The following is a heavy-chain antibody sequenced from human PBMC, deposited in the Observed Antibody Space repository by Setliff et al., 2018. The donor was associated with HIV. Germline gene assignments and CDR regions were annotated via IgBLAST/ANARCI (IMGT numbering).Heavy chain of an antibody. CDR3: ARHFPSISLFFGDPGPFDR. D-gene: IGHD3-10*01. V-gene: IGHV4-39*01. CDR2: IFNDGRT. J-gene: IGHJ4*02. CDR1: GGSISSSSYY. Sequence: PSETLSLTCTVSGGSISSSSYYWGWIRPPPGKGLEWIGSIFNDGRTYYNPSLKSRVTIPMDTSTNQFSLKLTSVTAEYTAVYFCARHFPSISLFFGDPGPFDRWGQGALVTVSS.